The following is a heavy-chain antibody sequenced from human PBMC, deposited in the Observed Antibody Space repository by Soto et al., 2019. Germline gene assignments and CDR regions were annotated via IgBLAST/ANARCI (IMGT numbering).Heavy chain of an antibody. D-gene: IGHD1-20*01. Sequence: SETLSLTCTVSGGSISSGGYYWSWIRQHPGKGLEWIGYIYYSGSTYYNPSLKSRVTVSVDTSKNQFSLKLSSVTAADTAVYYCARGLYNWNYFDYWGQGTLVTVSS. CDR3: ARGLYNWNYFDY. J-gene: IGHJ4*02. V-gene: IGHV4-31*03. CDR2: IYYSGST. CDR1: GGSISSGGYY.